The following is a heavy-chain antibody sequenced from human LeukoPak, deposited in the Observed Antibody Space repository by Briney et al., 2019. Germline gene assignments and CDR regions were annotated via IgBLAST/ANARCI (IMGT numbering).Heavy chain of an antibody. V-gene: IGHV3-23*01. J-gene: IGHJ4*02. D-gene: IGHD1-26*01. CDR1: GFTFSSYG. CDR3: AKTWEPKFGFDH. CDR2: ISGSGGST. Sequence: GGSLRLSCGASGFTFSSYGMTWVRQAPGKGLEWVSAISGSGGSTYYADSVKGRFTISRDNSKNTLYLQMNSLRTEDTAVYYCAKTWEPKFGFDHWGQGTLVTVSS.